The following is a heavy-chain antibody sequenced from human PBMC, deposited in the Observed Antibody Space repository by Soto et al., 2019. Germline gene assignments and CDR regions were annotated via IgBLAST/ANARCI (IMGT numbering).Heavy chain of an antibody. Sequence: GGSLRLSCSASGFTFSSYAMHWVRQAPGKGLEYVSSISTNGGSTHYADSVKGRFTISRDNSKNTQYLQMSSLRADDTVVYYCVKGEYYYDSSGYYPFDYWGQGTLVTVSS. CDR1: GFTFSSYA. J-gene: IGHJ4*02. CDR2: ISTNGGST. V-gene: IGHV3-64D*06. D-gene: IGHD3-22*01. CDR3: VKGEYYYDSSGYYPFDY.